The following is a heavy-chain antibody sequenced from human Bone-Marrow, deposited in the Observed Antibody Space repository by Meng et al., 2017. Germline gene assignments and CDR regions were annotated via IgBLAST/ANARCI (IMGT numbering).Heavy chain of an antibody. D-gene: IGHD1-26*01. J-gene: IGHJ2*01. CDR1: GYIFTNYA. Sequence: HVQLVQSGAEVKKTGASVKVSCKASGYIFTNYALHWVRQAPGQRLEWMGWIYGGTGNTKYSQNFQDRVTLTMDTSANTVYVELSSLNSEDTATYYCARESVGAVQRYFDVWGRGTLVTVSS. CDR2: IYGGTGNT. V-gene: IGHV1-3*01. CDR3: ARESVGAVQRYFDV.